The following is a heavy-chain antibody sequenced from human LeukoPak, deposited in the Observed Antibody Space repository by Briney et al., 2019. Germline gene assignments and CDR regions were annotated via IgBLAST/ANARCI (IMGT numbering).Heavy chain of an antibody. J-gene: IGHJ4*02. CDR1: GFTVSSNY. Sequence: PGGSLRLSCAASGFTVSSNYMRWVRQAPWKGPEWVSGISWNSGSIGYADSVKGRFTISRDNAKNSLYLQMNSLRAEDTALYYCAKVGSGWYIGDYFDYWGQGTLVTVSS. V-gene: IGHV3-9*01. D-gene: IGHD6-19*01. CDR3: AKVGSGWYIGDYFDY. CDR2: ISWNSGSI.